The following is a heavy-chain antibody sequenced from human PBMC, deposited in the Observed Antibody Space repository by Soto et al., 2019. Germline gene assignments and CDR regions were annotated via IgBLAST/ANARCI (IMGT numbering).Heavy chain of an antibody. CDR1: GGSVSDYY. J-gene: IGHJ5*02. CDR3: ARVQRSRISYRWFDP. CDR2: IHSGGST. Sequence: QVQLQESGPRLVKPSGTLSLTCTVSGGSVSDYYWSWIRQPAGKGLEWLGRIHSGGSTNYNPSLNSRVTKSVDTSQNQISLTLSAVTAGDTAVYYCARVQRSRISYRWFDPWGQGALVTVSS. D-gene: IGHD2-2*01. V-gene: IGHV4-4*07.